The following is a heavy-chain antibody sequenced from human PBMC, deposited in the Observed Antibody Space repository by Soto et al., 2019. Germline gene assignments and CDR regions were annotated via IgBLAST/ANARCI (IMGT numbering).Heavy chain of an antibody. V-gene: IGHV4-30-4*01. CDR1: GGSISSGDYY. CDR2: IYYSGST. Sequence: ASETLSLTCTVSGGSISSGDYYWSWIRQPPGKGLEWIGYIYYSGSTYYNPSLKSRVTISVDTSKNQFSLKLSSVTAADTAVYYCASQYYYDSSGYYPPPVWFDPWGQGTLVTVSS. J-gene: IGHJ5*02. CDR3: ASQYYYDSSGYYPPPVWFDP. D-gene: IGHD3-22*01.